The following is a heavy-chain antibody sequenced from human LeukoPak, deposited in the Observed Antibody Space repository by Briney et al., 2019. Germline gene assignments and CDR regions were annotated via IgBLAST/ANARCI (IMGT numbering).Heavy chain of an antibody. CDR2: INPNSGGT. CDR1: VYTFTAYD. CDR3: ARTMVAGSNSGFDY. D-gene: IGHD6-19*01. V-gene: IGHV1-2*02. Sequence: ASVNVSCTPSVYTFTAYDMHWVRQAPGQGLEWMGWINPNSGGTNYAQRFQGRVTMTSDTSISTAYMELSRLRSDDTAVYYCARTMVAGSNSGFDYWGQGTLVTVSS. J-gene: IGHJ4*02.